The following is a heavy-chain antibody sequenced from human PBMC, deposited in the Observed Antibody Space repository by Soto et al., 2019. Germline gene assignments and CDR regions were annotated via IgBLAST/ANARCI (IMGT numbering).Heavy chain of an antibody. D-gene: IGHD3-10*01. J-gene: IGHJ4*02. CDR3: ATSLWFGTQPEI. CDR2: ISPSGTT. V-gene: IGHV4-34*01. Sequence: SETLSLTCGVYDGSFSNNYWTWFRQPPGKGLEWIGEISPSGTTKYIPPLKSRVTISLDTSKMHSSLKVTSVTAADTAVYYCATSLWFGTQPEIWGQGTLVTVAS. CDR1: DGSFSNNY.